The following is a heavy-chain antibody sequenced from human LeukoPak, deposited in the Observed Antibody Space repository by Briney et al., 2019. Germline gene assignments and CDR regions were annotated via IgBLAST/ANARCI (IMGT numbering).Heavy chain of an antibody. CDR1: GGSISSSNW. CDR2: IYHSGST. V-gene: IGHV4-4*02. Sequence: PSETLSLTCAVSGGSISSSNWWSWVRQPPGKGLEWIGEIYHSGSTNYNPSLKSRVTISVDKSKNQFSLKLSSVTAADTAVYYCARGVDTAMVAYYYYYYMDVWGKGTTVTVSS. CDR3: ARGVDTAMVAYYYYYYMDV. D-gene: IGHD5-18*01. J-gene: IGHJ6*03.